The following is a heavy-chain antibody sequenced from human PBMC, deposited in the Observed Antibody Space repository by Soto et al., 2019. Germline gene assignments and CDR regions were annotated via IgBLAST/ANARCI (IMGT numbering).Heavy chain of an antibody. Sequence: QVQLVESGGGVVQPGTSLRLSCAASGFTFSSYGMDWVRQAPGKGLEWVAVISNNGNYKYYADSVKGRFTIARDDSKNTLYLQMNSLRVEETAVYYCAKGRWELRFVADEWGQGTLVTVSS. CDR2: ISNNGNYK. CDR3: AKGRWELRFVADE. CDR1: GFTFSSYG. D-gene: IGHD1-26*01. V-gene: IGHV3-30*18. J-gene: IGHJ4*02.